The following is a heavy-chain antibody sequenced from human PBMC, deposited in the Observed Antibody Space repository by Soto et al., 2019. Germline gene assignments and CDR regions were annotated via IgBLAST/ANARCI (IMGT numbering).Heavy chain of an antibody. J-gene: IGHJ4*02. Sequence: HVQLQQWGAGLLKPSETLSLTCAVYGGSFSGYYCSWIRQPPGKGLEWVWEINHSGSTNYHPSLKTGVTISVDTSKNQFCLTLSYVPAADTSVYYCARYIRDDRINGTLTPFDYWGQGTLVTVSS. CDR2: INHSGST. CDR1: GGSFSGYY. CDR3: ARYIRDDRINGTLTPFDY. V-gene: IGHV4-34*01. D-gene: IGHD1-20*01.